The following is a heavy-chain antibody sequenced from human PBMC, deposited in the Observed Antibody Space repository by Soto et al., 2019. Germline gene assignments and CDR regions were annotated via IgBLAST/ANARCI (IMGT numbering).Heavy chain of an antibody. J-gene: IGHJ6*02. V-gene: IGHV5-10-1*01. CDR3: AILSTRCCTKTTCQHFFGMDV. CDR1: GYTFSAFW. D-gene: IGHD2-8*01. CDR2: IDPRDSYS. Sequence: GESLKISCQASGYTFSAFWITWVRQMPGKGLEWMATIDPRDSYSNYSLSFQGHVTISADKSIGSAYLHWSTLEASDTAIYYCAILSTRCCTKTTCQHFFGMDVWGQGTSVTVSS.